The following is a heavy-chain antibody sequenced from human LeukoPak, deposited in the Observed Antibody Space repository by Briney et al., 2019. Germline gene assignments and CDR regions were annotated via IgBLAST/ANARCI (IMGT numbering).Heavy chain of an antibody. D-gene: IGHD6-13*01. CDR1: GFTFSSYW. V-gene: IGHV3-7*01. Sequence: GGSLRLSCAASGFTFSSYWMSWVRQAPGKGLEWVANIKQDGSEKYYVDSVKGRFTISRDNAKNSLYLQMNSLRAEETAVYYCARDIVDSSSWYYFDYWGQGTLVTVSS. CDR2: IKQDGSEK. CDR3: ARDIVDSSSWYYFDY. J-gene: IGHJ4*02.